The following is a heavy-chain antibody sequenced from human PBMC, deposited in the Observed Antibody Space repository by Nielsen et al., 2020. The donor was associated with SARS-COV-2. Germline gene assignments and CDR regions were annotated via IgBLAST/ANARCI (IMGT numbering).Heavy chain of an antibody. CDR1: GYTFTSYD. D-gene: IGHD2-2*01. V-gene: IGHV1-18*01. J-gene: IGHJ6*03. CDR3: ARVASGVVPGPLGIGMWYSYYYMDV. CDR2: ISHSNGNA. Sequence: ASVKVSCKASGYTFTSYDINWVRQAPGQGLEWLGRISHSNGNAKYAQNLQGRVTLTTHASTTTVHMELRRLRSDDTAVYYCARVASGVVPGPLGIGMWYSYYYMDVWGKGTTVIVSS.